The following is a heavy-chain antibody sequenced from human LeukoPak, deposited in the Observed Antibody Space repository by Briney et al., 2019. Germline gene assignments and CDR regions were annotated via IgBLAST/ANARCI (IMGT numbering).Heavy chain of an antibody. D-gene: IGHD2-15*01. CDR3: ASYCSGGSCYYY. V-gene: IGHV4-4*02. J-gene: IGHJ4*02. CDR1: GGSISSSNW. CDR2: IYHSGST. Sequence: SETLSLTCAVSGGSISSSNWWSWVRQPPGKGLEWIGEIYHSGSTNYNPSLKSRVTISVDKSKNQFSLKLSSVTAADTAVYYCASYCSGGSCYYYWGQGTLVTVSS.